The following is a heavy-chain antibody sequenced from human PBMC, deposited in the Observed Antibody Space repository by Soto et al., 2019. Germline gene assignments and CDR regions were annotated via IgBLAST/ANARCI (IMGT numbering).Heavy chain of an antibody. Sequence: SVKVSCKASGFTFTSSAVQWVRQARGQRLEWIGWIVVGSGNTNYAQKFQERVTITRDMSTSTAYMELSSLRSEDTAVYYCAAALHYDFWSGDAFDIWGQGTMVTVS. CDR2: IVVGSGNT. V-gene: IGHV1-58*01. J-gene: IGHJ3*02. D-gene: IGHD3-3*01. CDR1: GFTFTSSA. CDR3: AAALHYDFWSGDAFDI.